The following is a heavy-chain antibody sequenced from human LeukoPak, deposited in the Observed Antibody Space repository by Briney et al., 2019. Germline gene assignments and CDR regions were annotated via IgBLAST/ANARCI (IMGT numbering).Heavy chain of an antibody. CDR2: INPNSGGT. D-gene: IGHD6-19*01. CDR3: ARDPNSSGWYRYDY. CDR1: GYTFSGYY. J-gene: IGHJ4*02. Sequence: ASVKVSCKASGYTFSGYYMHWVRQAPGQGLEWMGWINPNSGGTNYAQKFQGRVTMTRDTSISTAYMELSRLRSDDTAVYYCARDPNSSGWYRYDYWGQGTLVTVSS. V-gene: IGHV1-2*02.